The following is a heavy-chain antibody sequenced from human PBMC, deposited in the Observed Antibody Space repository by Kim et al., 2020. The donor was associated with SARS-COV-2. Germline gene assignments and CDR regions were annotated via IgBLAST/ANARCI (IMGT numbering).Heavy chain of an antibody. Sequence: SETLSLTCAVYGGSFSGYYWSWIRQPPGKGLEWIGEINHSGSTNYNPSLKSRVTISVDTSKNQFSLKLSSVTAADTAVYYCARDRIVLMVYARAPPRVLDYWGQGTLVTVSS. D-gene: IGHD2-8*01. CDR2: INHSGST. CDR3: ARDRIVLMVYARAPPRVLDY. CDR1: GGSFSGYY. V-gene: IGHV4-34*01. J-gene: IGHJ4*02.